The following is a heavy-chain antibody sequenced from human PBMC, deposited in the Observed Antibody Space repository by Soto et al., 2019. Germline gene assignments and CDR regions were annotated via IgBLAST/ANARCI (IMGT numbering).Heavy chain of an antibody. CDR2: LNGGAGNT. Sequence: QVQLVQSGAEEKEPGASVKVSCKTSGYTFTSHAMHWVRQAPGQRLEWMGWLNGGAGNTKYSEKFQDRVTITRDTSASTAFMELSSLRAEDTAVYYCATAIESGHWDYWGQGTLVTVSS. V-gene: IGHV1-3*05. CDR3: ATAIESGHWDY. CDR1: GYTFTSHA. J-gene: IGHJ4*02. D-gene: IGHD1-1*01.